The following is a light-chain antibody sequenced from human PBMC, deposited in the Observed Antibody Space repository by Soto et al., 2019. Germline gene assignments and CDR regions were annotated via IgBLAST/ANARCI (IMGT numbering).Light chain of an antibody. Sequence: SVLTQPPSASGTPGQRVTISCSGSSSNIGSNTVSWYQQLPGTAPKLLIYSNNQRPSGAPDRFSGSKSGTSASLAISGLQSEDEADYYCAAWDDSLKVFGTGTKVTVL. CDR2: SNN. CDR1: SSNIGSNT. CDR3: AAWDDSLKV. V-gene: IGLV1-44*01. J-gene: IGLJ1*01.